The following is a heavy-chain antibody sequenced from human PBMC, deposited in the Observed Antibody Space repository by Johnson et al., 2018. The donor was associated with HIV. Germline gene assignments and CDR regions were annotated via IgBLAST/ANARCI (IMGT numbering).Heavy chain of an antibody. D-gene: IGHD3-10*01. CDR2: IRSKVYGATT. V-gene: IGHV3-49*03. J-gene: IGHJ3*02. CDR3: TRDDLEYHGLPGNREAFDM. CDR1: GFIFGDYV. Sequence: VQLVESGGGLVQPGRSLRLSCTTSGFIFGDYVMSWFRLAPGMGLEWVGFIRSKVYGATTEYAASVKGRFTISRDDSKSIAYLQMKSLKTEDTAVYFCTRDDLEYHGLPGNREAFDMWGQGTVVTVSS.